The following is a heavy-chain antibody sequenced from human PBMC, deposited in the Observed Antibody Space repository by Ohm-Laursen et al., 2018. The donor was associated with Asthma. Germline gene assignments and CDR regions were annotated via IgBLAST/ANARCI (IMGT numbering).Heavy chain of an antibody. Sequence: SLRLSCTASGFTVSNTYMSWVCQAPGRGLEWVSIIYSDGSTYYADSVKGRFTISRDSSKNTLYLQMNSLRAEDTAVYYCVRDGGIAARHYFGMDVWGQGTTVTVSS. CDR3: VRDGGIAARHYFGMDV. V-gene: IGHV3-53*01. CDR1: GFTVSNTY. J-gene: IGHJ6*02. CDR2: IYSDGST. D-gene: IGHD6-6*01.